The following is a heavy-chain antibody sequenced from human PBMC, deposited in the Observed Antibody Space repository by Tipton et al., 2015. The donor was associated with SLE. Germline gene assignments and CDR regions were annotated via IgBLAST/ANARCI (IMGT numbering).Heavy chain of an antibody. CDR3: ARGLATGTSRGYWFDP. CDR1: GFSVGTNY. V-gene: IGHV3-53*05. Sequence: GSLRLSCTASGFSVGTNYMSWVRQAPGKGLQWVSTIYDDGDTFYAHSVKGRFTISRDNSKNIFYLQMNSLNSDDTAVYFCARGLATGTSRGYWFDPWGQGTLVTVSS. J-gene: IGHJ5*02. D-gene: IGHD1-1*01. CDR2: IYDDGDT.